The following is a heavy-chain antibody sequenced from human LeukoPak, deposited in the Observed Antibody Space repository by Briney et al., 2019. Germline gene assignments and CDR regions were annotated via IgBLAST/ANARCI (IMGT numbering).Heavy chain of an antibody. V-gene: IGHV3-23*01. Sequence: GGSLRLSCAASGFTFSSYAMSWVRQAPGKGLEWVSAISGSGGSTYYADSVKGRFTISRDNSKNTLYLQMNSLRAEDTAVYYCVQGLRAAAGTPGWGQGTLVTVSS. CDR3: VQGLRAAAGTPG. J-gene: IGHJ4*02. D-gene: IGHD6-13*01. CDR2: ISGSGGST. CDR1: GFTFSSYA.